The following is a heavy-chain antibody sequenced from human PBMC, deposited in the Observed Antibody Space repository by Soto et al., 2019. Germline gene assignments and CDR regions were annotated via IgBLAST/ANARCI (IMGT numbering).Heavy chain of an antibody. V-gene: IGHV3-53*01. CDR3: ARDINTAMDRGYSYL. J-gene: IGHJ2*01. CDR1: GFTVSSNY. D-gene: IGHD5-18*01. Sequence: LRLSCAASGFTVSSNYMSWVLQAPGKGLEWVSVIYSGGSTYYADSVKGRFTISRDNSKNTLYLQMNSLRAEDRAVYYCARDINTAMDRGYSYLWGSGTMVTVS. CDR2: IYSGGST.